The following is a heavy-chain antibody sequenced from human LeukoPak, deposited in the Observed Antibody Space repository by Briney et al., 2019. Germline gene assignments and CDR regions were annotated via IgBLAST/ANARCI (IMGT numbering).Heavy chain of an antibody. CDR1: GGSISSSSYY. CDR3: ARGPHMTTVTR. Sequence: SETLSLTCTVSGGSISSSSYYWGWIRQPPGKGLEWIGYIYYSGSTNYNPSLKSRVTISVDTSKNQFSLKLSSVTAADTAVYYCARGPHMTTVTRWGQGTLVTVSS. J-gene: IGHJ4*02. CDR2: IYYSGST. V-gene: IGHV4-61*05. D-gene: IGHD4-11*01.